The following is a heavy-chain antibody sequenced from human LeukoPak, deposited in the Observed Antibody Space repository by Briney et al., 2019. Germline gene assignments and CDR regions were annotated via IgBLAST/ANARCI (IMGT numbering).Heavy chain of an antibody. V-gene: IGHV1-69*05. CDR1: GGTFSNYA. CDR2: IIPIFGTA. Sequence: SVKVSCKTSGGTFSNYAISWVRQAPGQGLEWMGRIIPIFGTANYAQKFQGRVTITTDESTSTAYMELSSLRSEDTAVYYCARDRSSGWYSDYWGQGTLVTVSS. CDR3: ARDRSSGWYSDY. J-gene: IGHJ4*02. D-gene: IGHD6-19*01.